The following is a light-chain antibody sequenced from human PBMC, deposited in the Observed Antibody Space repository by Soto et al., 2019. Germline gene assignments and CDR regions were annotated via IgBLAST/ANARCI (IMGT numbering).Light chain of an antibody. Sequence: DNKMTQSPSTLSASVGDRVTITCRASQCIDEWLAWYQQKPGKAPKLLIYRSSNLERGVPSSFSGSGFGTEFTLTISSLQPYDFATYYCKEYNSYFGGGTKVEIK. V-gene: IGKV1-5*03. J-gene: IGKJ4*01. CDR3: KEYNSY. CDR1: QCIDEW. CDR2: RSS.